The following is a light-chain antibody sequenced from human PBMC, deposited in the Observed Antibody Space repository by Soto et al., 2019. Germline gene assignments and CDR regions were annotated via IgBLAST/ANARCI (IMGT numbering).Light chain of an antibody. CDR2: AAS. J-gene: IGKJ5*01. CDR3: PQLNSYPQT. Sequence: DIQLTQYQSFLSASAGDRVTITCRASQGINIFLAWFQQKPGKAPNLLISAASTLQSGVPSRFSGSGSGPDFTLTISSLQPEDSATYFCPQLNSYPQTFGQGTRLEIK. V-gene: IGKV1-9*01. CDR1: QGINIF.